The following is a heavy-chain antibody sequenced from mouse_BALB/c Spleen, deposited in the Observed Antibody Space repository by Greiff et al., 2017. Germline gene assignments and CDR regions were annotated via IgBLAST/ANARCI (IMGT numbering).Heavy chain of an antibody. Sequence: LVESGPELVKPGASVKVSCKASGYAFTSYNMYWVKQSHGKSLEWIGYIDPYNGGTSYNQKFKGKATLTVDKSSSTAYMHLNSLTSEDSAVYYCARAGYGNYPHAMDYWGQGTSVTVSS. CDR3: ARAGYGNYPHAMDY. CDR2: IDPYNGGT. D-gene: IGHD2-10*02. V-gene: IGHV1S135*01. CDR1: GYAFTSYN. J-gene: IGHJ4*01.